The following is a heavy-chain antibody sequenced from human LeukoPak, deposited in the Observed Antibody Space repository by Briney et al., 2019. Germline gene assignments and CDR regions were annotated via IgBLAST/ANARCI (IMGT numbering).Heavy chain of an antibody. CDR3: ARGYTDIVVDY. V-gene: IGHV4-31*03. J-gene: IGHJ4*02. D-gene: IGHD2-2*01. Sequence: SQALSLTCTVSGGSISSGGYYWSWIRQHPGKGLEWIGYIYYSGSTYYNPSLKSRVTISVDTSKNQFSLKLSSVTAADTAVYYCARGYTDIVVDYWGQGTLVTVSS. CDR1: GGSISSGGYY. CDR2: IYYSGST.